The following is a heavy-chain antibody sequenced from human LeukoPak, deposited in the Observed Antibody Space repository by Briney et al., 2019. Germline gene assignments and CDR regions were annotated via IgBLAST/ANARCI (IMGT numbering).Heavy chain of an antibody. CDR2: IYCSGST. D-gene: IGHD5-24*01. J-gene: IGHJ3*02. V-gene: IGHV4-61*01. CDR3: ARDSGEMATITSAFDI. Sequence: SETLSLTCTVSGGSVSSGSYYWSWIRQPPGKGLEWIGYIYCSGSTNYNPSLKSRVTISVDTSKNQFSLKLSSVTAADTAVYYCARDSGEMATITSAFDIWGQGTMVTVSS. CDR1: GGSVSSGSYY.